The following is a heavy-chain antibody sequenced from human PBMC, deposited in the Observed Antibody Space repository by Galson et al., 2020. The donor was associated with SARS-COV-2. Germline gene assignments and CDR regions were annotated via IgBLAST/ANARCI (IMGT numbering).Heavy chain of an antibody. J-gene: IGHJ3*02. CDR2: IFYTGST. Sequence: SETLSLTCAVSGGSISTGDYYWSWIRQFPGKGLEWIGYIFYTGSTYYNASLKSRVTIYLDTSKNHFSLNLNSVTAADTAVYYCARIKNRRVVITTPPTGAFDIWGQVKMVTVSS. D-gene: IGHD3-22*01. V-gene: IGHV4-30-4*08. CDR1: GGSISTGDYY. CDR3: ARIKNRRVVITTPPTGAFDI.